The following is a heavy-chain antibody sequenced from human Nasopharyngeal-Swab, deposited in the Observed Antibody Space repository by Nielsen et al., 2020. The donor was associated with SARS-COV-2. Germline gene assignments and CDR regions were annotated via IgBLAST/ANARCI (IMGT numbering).Heavy chain of an antibody. CDR2: VFYTGT. D-gene: IGHD4-17*01. Sequence: SETLSLTCSVSGASISNRTYYWGWIRQSPEKGLQWIGTVFYTGTYYNPSLQSRVTISVDTSKNQFSLKLISVTAADTAVYYCARDESGDYLGLPFDYWGQGTLVTVSS. CDR1: GASISNRTYY. V-gene: IGHV4-39*07. CDR3: ARDESGDYLGLPFDY. J-gene: IGHJ4*02.